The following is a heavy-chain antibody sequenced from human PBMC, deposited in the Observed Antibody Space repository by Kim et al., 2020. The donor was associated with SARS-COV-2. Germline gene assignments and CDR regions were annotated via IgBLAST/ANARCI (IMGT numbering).Heavy chain of an antibody. V-gene: IGHV4-34*01. CDR3: ARGGGAAAAGRNYFDY. D-gene: IGHD6-13*01. J-gene: IGHJ4*02. Sequence: LKSRVTISVDTSKNQCSLKLSSVTAADTAVYYCARGGGAAAAGRNYFDYWGQGTLVTVSS.